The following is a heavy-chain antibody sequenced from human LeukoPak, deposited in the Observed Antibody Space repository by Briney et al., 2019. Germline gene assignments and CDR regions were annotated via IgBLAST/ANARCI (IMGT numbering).Heavy chain of an antibody. CDR1: GFTFSSCS. CDR3: AKDQPGITGTSQLNDAFDI. D-gene: IGHD1-20*01. Sequence: GGSLRLSCAASGFTFSSCSMNWVRQAPGKGLEWVSYTRSSSSTIYYADSVKGRFTISRDNSKNTLYLQMNSLRAEDTAVYYCAKDQPGITGTSQLNDAFDIWGQGTMVTVSS. J-gene: IGHJ3*02. CDR2: TRSSSSTI. V-gene: IGHV3-48*01.